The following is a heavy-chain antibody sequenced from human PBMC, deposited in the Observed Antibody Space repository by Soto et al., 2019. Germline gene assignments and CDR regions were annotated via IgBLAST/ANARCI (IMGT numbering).Heavy chain of an antibody. CDR3: ARGAATKIVVVMYDAFEI. Sequence: QVQLVQSGAEVKKPGSSVKVSCEASGATLNTFINYVITWVRQAPGQGLEWMGGIIPVFGSAHYAQKFQGRVTISADESTRTAYMELSSLRSDDTAVYYCARGAATKIVVVMYDAFEIWGQGTMVTVSS. D-gene: IGHD3-22*01. J-gene: IGHJ3*02. CDR2: IIPVFGSA. CDR1: GATLNTFINYV. V-gene: IGHV1-69*12.